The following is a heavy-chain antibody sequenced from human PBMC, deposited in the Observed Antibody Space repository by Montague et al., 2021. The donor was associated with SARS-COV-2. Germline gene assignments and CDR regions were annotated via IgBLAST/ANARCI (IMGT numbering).Heavy chain of an antibody. D-gene: IGHD3-16*01. Sequence: SETLSLTCTVSGDSISSGTHYWSWIRRPPGKGLEWIGYIYYSGSTNYNPSLKSRVTISVDTSKNQFSLKLSSVTAADTAVYYCARDRGGGLGGVITAYYFDYWGQGTLVTVSS. CDR3: ARDRGGGLGGVITAYYFDY. V-gene: IGHV4-61*01. CDR2: IYYSGST. J-gene: IGHJ4*02. CDR1: GDSISSGTHY.